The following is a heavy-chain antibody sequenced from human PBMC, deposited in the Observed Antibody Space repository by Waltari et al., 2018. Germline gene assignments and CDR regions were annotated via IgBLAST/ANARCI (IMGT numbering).Heavy chain of an antibody. J-gene: IGHJ5*02. D-gene: IGHD3-10*01. CDR1: VGSSSPHG. V-gene: IGHV4-59*11. CDR3: ARASYCSGSSWFDP. Sequence: QVQLQGSGPGLVKPSETLSRIWSGSVGSSSPHGWGWIRQPPGKTLEWIGNIYSSGSTNYNPALTSRVTISLDMSKNQFSLKLRSVSAADTAVYYWARASYCSGSSWFDPWGQGNLVTVSS. CDR2: IYSSGST.